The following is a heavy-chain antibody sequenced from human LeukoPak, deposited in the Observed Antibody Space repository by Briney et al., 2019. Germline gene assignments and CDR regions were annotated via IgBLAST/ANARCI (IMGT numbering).Heavy chain of an antibody. CDR1: GYSFTSYG. Sequence: ASVKVSCKASGYSFTSYGISWVRQAPGQGLEWMGWISAYNGNTNYAQKLQGRVTMTTDTSTSTAYMELRSLRSDDTAVYYCARVRRMPVYMDVWGKGTTVTVSS. J-gene: IGHJ6*03. CDR3: ARVRRMPVYMDV. V-gene: IGHV1-18*01. CDR2: ISAYNGNT. D-gene: IGHD2-2*01.